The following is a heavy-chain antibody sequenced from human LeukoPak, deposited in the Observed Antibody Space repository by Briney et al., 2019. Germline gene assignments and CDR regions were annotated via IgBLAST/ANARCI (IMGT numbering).Heavy chain of an antibody. CDR2: ISYDGSNK. D-gene: IGHD2-2*01. CDR3: AKDGDIVVVPAAYYFDY. J-gene: IGHJ4*02. CDR1: RFTFSSYG. V-gene: IGHV3-30*18. Sequence: PGGSLRLSCAASRFTFSSYGMHWVRQAPGKGLEWVAVISYDGSNKYYADSVKGRFTISRDNSKNTLYLQMNSLRAEDTAVYYCAKDGDIVVVPAAYYFDYWGQGTLVTVSS.